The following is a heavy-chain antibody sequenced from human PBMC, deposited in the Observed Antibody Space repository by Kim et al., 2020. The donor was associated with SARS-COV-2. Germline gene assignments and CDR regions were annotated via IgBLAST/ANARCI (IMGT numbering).Heavy chain of an antibody. CDR1: GFTFSSYG. CDR2: IWYDGSNK. V-gene: IGHV3-33*01. CDR3: AREEGDSSGYYPNYGMDV. Sequence: GGSLRLSSAASGFTFSSYGMHWVRQAPGKGLEWVAVIWYDGSNKYYADSVKGRFTISRDNSKNTLYLQMNSLRAEDTAVYYCAREEGDSSGYYPNYGMDVWGQGTTVTVSS. J-gene: IGHJ6*02. D-gene: IGHD3-22*01.